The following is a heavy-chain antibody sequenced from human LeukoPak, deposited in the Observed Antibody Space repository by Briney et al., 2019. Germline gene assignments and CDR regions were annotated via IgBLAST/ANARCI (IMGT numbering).Heavy chain of an antibody. CDR3: ARGVKVYGAFDP. D-gene: IGHD3-10*01. Sequence: GASVKVSCKASGYTFTGYYIHWVRQAPGQGLEWMGWINPNSGGTNYAQRFQGRVTMTRDTSISTAYIELSRLTSDDTAVYYCARGVKVYGAFDPWGQGTLVTVSS. J-gene: IGHJ5*02. V-gene: IGHV1-2*02. CDR1: GYTFTGYY. CDR2: INPNSGGT.